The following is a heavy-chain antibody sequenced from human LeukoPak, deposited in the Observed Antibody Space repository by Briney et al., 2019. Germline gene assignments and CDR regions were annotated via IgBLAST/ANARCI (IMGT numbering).Heavy chain of an antibody. V-gene: IGHV3-23*01. D-gene: IGHD5-18*01. Sequence: GGSLRLSCAASGFTFSSYSMSWVRQAPGKGLEWVSAISGSGGSTYYADSVKGRFTISRDNSKNTPYLQMNSLRAEDTAVYYCATDRGYTYGVPSDYWGQGTLVTVSS. CDR3: ATDRGYTYGVPSDY. CDR1: GFTFSSYS. CDR2: ISGSGGST. J-gene: IGHJ4*02.